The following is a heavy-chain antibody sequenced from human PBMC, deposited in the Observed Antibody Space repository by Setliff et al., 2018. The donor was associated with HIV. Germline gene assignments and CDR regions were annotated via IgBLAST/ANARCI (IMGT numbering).Heavy chain of an antibody. CDR3: ATLWLLYYDF. V-gene: IGHV1-46*01. CDR1: GYTFTSDY. D-gene: IGHD3-10*01. CDR2: INPAGNPT. J-gene: IGHJ4*02. Sequence: GASVKVSCKASGYTFTSDYIHWVRQAPGQGLEWMGIINPAGNPTSYAQKFQGRLTMTRDTSADTTYLELTSLRSDDTAVYYCATLWLLYYDFWGQGTLVTVSS.